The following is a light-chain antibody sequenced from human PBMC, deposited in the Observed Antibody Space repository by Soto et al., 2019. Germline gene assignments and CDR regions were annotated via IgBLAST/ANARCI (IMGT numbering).Light chain of an antibody. CDR3: QQYTDYAWT. J-gene: IGKJ1*01. V-gene: IGKV1-12*01. CDR1: QGISSW. Sequence: DIQVTQSPSSVSASVGDRVTITFRASQGISSWLAWYQQKPGKAPKLLIFDASSLNSGVPSRFSGSGSGTEFTLTITSLQPEDFATYYCQQYTDYAWTFGQGTKVDIK. CDR2: DAS.